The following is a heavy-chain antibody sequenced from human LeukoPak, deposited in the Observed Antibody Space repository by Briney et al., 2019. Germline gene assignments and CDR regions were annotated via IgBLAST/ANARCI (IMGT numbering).Heavy chain of an antibody. CDR1: GYSFTSYW. CDR3: ARHSYSNYGGNDY. D-gene: IGHD4-11*01. Sequence: GESLKISCKGSGYSFTSYWIVWVRQMPGKSLEWMGIIYPGDSDTRYSPSFQGQVTISADKSISTAYLQWSSLKASDTAMYYCARHSYSNYGGNDYWGQGTLVTVSS. J-gene: IGHJ4*02. V-gene: IGHV5-51*01. CDR2: IYPGDSDT.